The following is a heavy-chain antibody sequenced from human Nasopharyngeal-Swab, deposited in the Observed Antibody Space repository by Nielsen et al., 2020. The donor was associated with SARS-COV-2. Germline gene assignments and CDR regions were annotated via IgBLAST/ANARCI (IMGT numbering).Heavy chain of an antibody. J-gene: IGHJ6*02. V-gene: IGHV2-5*02. CDR2: IYWDDDK. Sequence: SGPTLVKPTQTLTLTCSFSGFSLTSSGVGVGWIRQPPGKALEWLALIYWDDDKRYSPSLKSRPTITKDTSKNQVVLTMTNMDPVDTATYYCVRAYGSGGVRYYYYGMDVWGQGTPVTVSS. CDR3: VRAYGSGGVRYYYYGMDV. CDR1: GFSLTSSGVG. D-gene: IGHD3-10*01.